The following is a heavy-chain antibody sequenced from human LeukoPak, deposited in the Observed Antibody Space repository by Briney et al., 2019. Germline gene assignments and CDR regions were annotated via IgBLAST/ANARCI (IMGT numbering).Heavy chain of an antibody. CDR2: ISGTGGTT. V-gene: IGHV3-23*01. Sequence: PGGSLRLSCAASGFTFNNYAMTWVRQAPGKGLEWVSAISGTGGTTYYADSVKGRFTISRDNSKNTLYLQMNSLRAEDTALYYCAKDKETYWGQGTLVTVSS. CDR1: GFTFNNYA. CDR3: AKDKETY. J-gene: IGHJ4*02.